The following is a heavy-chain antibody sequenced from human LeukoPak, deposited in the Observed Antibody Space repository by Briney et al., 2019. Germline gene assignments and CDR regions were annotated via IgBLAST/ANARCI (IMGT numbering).Heavy chain of an antibody. V-gene: IGHV3-74*01. CDR2: INSDGSST. CDR1: GFTFSSYW. J-gene: IGHJ4*02. CDR3: ARVAKDYYDSSGSQNFDY. Sequence: GGSLRLSCAASGFTFSSYWMHWVRQAPGKGLVWVSRINSDGSSTSYADSVKGRFTISRDNAKNTLYLQMNSLRAEDTAVYYCARVAKDYYDSSGSQNFDYWGQGTLVTVSS. D-gene: IGHD3-22*01.